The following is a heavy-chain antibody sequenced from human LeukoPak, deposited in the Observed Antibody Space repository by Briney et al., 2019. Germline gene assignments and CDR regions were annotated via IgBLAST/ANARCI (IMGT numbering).Heavy chain of an antibody. D-gene: IGHD3-9*01. Sequence: GGSLRLSCAASGFTFSNYEMNWVRQAPGKGLEWVSDISSRGTTKYYADSVKGRFTISRDNAKNSLSLQMNSLRAEDTAVYYCARDRNFDWLLFDYWGQGTLVTVSS. V-gene: IGHV3-48*03. CDR3: ARDRNFDWLLFDY. J-gene: IGHJ4*02. CDR1: GFTFSNYE. CDR2: ISSRGTTK.